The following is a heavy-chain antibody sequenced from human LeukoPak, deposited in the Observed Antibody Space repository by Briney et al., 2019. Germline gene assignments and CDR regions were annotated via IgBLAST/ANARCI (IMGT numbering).Heavy chain of an antibody. CDR3: ARVHIAVAGTFDY. D-gene: IGHD6-19*01. J-gene: IGHJ4*02. V-gene: IGHV3-21*01. Sequence: GGSLRLSCAASGFTFSSYSMTWVRQAPGKGLEWVSSISSNSSYIYYADSVKGRFTISRDNAKNSLYLQMNSLRAEDTAVYYCARVHIAVAGTFDYWGQGTLVTVSS. CDR2: ISSNSSYI. CDR1: GFTFSSYS.